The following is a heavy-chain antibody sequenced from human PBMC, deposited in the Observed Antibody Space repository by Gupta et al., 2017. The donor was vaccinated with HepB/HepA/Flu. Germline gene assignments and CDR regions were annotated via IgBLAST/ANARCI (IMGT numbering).Heavy chain of an antibody. V-gene: IGHV3-33*01. CDR3: ARDLSLGTTFPWFDS. Sequence: QVKMVASGGGVVQPGRSLGLSCAVSGFSLGGYGMHWVRQTPGKGLEWVAVISFDGRETYYADSVKGRFTISRSNSMNTLYLQMNDLRAEDTALYYGARDLSLGTTFPWFDSWGQGTLVTVS. D-gene: IGHD1-7*01. CDR1: GFSLGGYG. CDR2: ISFDGRET. J-gene: IGHJ5*01.